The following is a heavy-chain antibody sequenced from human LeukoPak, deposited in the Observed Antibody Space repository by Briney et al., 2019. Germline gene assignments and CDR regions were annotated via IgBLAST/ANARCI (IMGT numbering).Heavy chain of an antibody. CDR2: IIPIFGTA. CDR3: AREAVWYYDSSGYSSFGY. D-gene: IGHD3-22*01. J-gene: IGHJ4*02. Sequence: SVKVSCKASGGTFSSYAISWVRQAPGQGLEWMGGIIPIFGTANYAQKFQGRVTITTDESTSTAYMELSSLRSEDTAVYYCAREAVWYYDSSGYSSFGYWGQGTLVTVSS. CDR1: GGTFSSYA. V-gene: IGHV1-69*05.